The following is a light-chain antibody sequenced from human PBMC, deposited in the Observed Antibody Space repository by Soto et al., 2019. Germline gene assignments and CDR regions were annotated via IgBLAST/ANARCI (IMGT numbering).Light chain of an antibody. CDR3: GSHADSSTPVV. CDR1: SSDVGSYNH. Sequence: QSALTQPASVSGSPGQSITISCTGTSSDVGSYNHVSWYQQHPGKAPKLMIYEVSKRPAGGSNRFSGSKSGNTASLTLSGLQAEDEADDYCGSHADSSTPVVFGGGTQLTVL. V-gene: IGLV2-23*02. CDR2: EVS. J-gene: IGLJ2*01.